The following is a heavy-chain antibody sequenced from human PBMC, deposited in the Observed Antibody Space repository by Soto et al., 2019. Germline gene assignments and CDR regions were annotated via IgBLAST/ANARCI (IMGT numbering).Heavy chain of an antibody. Sequence: SETLSLTCTVSGGSIRSYYWSWIRQPPGKGLEWIGYLYYSGITNYNPSLKSRVSTSLDPSKNQFSLKLTSVTAADTAVYYCASDRSVYAFQWGQGTLVTVSS. CDR3: ASDRSVYAFQ. V-gene: IGHV4-59*01. CDR2: LYYSGIT. D-gene: IGHD5-12*01. J-gene: IGHJ4*02. CDR1: GGSIRSYY.